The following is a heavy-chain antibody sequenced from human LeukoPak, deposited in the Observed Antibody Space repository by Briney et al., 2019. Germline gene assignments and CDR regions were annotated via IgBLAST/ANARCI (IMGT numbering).Heavy chain of an antibody. Sequence: GGSLRLSCAASGFTFSSYSMNWVRQAPGKGLEWVSSISSSSSYIYYADSVKGRFIISRDNAKNSLYLQMNSLRAEDTAVYYCSGGSSWQSNWFDPWGQGTLVTVSS. CDR3: SGGSSWQSNWFDP. CDR2: ISSSSSYI. D-gene: IGHD6-13*01. V-gene: IGHV3-21*01. J-gene: IGHJ5*02. CDR1: GFTFSSYS.